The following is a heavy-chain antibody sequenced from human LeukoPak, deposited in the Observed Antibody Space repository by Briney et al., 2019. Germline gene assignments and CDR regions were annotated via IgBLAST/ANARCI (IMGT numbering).Heavy chain of an antibody. Sequence: ASVKVSCKASGYTFSSHDINWVRQVPGHGLEWLGWMNPNSGNTGSAQKLQGRVTITGNTSISTAYMELSSLRSEDTAVYYCVRIDYSNAFDIWGQGAMVTVSS. CDR2: MNPNSGNT. D-gene: IGHD4-11*01. V-gene: IGHV1-8*01. CDR1: GYTFSSHD. J-gene: IGHJ3*02. CDR3: VRIDYSNAFDI.